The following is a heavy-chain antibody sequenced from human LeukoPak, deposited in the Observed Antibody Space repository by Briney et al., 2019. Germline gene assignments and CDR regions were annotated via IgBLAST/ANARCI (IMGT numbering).Heavy chain of an antibody. V-gene: IGHV4-61*09. Sequence: SETLSPTCTVSGGSISSGSYYWSWIRQPAGKGLEWIGHIYTSGRTNYNPSFKSRVAISVDTSKNQFSLKLSSVTAADTAVYYCASGWDSQIDYWGQGTLVTVSS. CDR1: GGSISSGSYY. D-gene: IGHD6-19*01. CDR2: IYTSGRT. J-gene: IGHJ4*02. CDR3: ASGWDSQIDY.